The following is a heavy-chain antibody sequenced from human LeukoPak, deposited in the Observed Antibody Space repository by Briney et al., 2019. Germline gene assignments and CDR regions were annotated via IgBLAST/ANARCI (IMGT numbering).Heavy chain of an antibody. CDR3: ARVMTTVNPWAFDI. CDR2: INPNSGGT. Sequence: AASVTVSCKASGYTFTGYYMHWVRQAPGQGLEWMGWINPNSGGTNYAQKFQGRVTMTRDTSISTAYMELSRLRSDDTAVYYCARVMTTVNPWAFDIWGQGKMVTVSS. J-gene: IGHJ3*02. CDR1: GYTFTGYY. V-gene: IGHV1-2*02. D-gene: IGHD4-17*01.